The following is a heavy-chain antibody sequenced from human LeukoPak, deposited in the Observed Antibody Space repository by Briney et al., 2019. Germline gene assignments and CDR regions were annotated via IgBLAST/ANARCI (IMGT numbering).Heavy chain of an antibody. D-gene: IGHD3-3*01. CDR3: TTGPTYYDFWGGYYNDF. V-gene: IGHV3-15*01. J-gene: IGHJ4*02. Sequence: GGSLRLSCAASGFTFSNAWMSWVRQAPGQGLEWVGLIKSKTDGGTTDYAAPVKGRFTISRDESKSTLHLQMNSLKTEDTGVYYCTTGPTYYDFWGGYYNDFWGQGTLVTVSS. CDR1: GFTFSNAW. CDR2: IKSKTDGGTT.